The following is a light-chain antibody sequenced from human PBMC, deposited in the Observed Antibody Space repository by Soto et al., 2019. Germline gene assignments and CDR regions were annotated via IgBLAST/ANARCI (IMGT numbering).Light chain of an antibody. V-gene: IGKV3-11*01. Sequence: EIVLTQSPATLSLSPGERATLSCRASQSVSSYLAWYQQKPGQAPRLLIYDASNRATGIPARFSGSGSETVFTLTISSLEPEDFAVYYCQQRSNWPPAFGPGTKVDIK. CDR2: DAS. J-gene: IGKJ3*01. CDR1: QSVSSY. CDR3: QQRSNWPPA.